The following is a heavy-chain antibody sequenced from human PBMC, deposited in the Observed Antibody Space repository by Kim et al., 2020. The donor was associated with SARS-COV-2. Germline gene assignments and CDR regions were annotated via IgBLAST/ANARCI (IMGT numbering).Heavy chain of an antibody. D-gene: IGHD2-15*01. V-gene: IGHV4-59*01. J-gene: IGHJ3*02. Sequence: NYNPSRKSRVTISVDTSKNQFSLKLSSVTAADTAVYYCARDEIGSNAFDIWGQGTMVTVSS. CDR3: ARDEIGSNAFDI.